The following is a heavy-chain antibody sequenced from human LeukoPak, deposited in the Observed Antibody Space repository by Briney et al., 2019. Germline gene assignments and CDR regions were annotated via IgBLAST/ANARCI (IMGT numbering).Heavy chain of an antibody. CDR2: INPNSGGT. CDR1: GYTFTGYY. CDR3: ARVGSDILTGKGVYYMDV. D-gene: IGHD3-9*01. J-gene: IGHJ6*03. Sequence: ASVKVSCKASGYTFTGYYMHWVRQAPGQGLEWMGWINPNSGGTNYAQKFQGRVTMTRDTSISTAYMELSRLRSGDTAVYYCARVGSDILTGKGVYYMDVWGKGTTVTVSS. V-gene: IGHV1-2*02.